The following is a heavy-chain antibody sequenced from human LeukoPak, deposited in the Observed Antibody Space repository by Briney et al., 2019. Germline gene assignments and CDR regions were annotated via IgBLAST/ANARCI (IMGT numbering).Heavy chain of an antibody. Sequence: PPETLSLTCTVSGGSISSYYWSWIRQPPGKGLEWLGCIYYSGSTNYNPSLQSRVTISVDTSKNQFSLQLSSVTAAATAVYYCARAWDIVVVTSAFDIWGQGTMVTVSS. CDR1: GGSISSYY. CDR3: ARAWDIVVVTSAFDI. CDR2: IYYSGST. D-gene: IGHD2-2*01. J-gene: IGHJ3*02. V-gene: IGHV4-59*01.